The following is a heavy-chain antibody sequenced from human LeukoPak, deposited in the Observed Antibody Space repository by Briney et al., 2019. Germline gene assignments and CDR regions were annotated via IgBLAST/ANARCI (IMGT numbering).Heavy chain of an antibody. D-gene: IGHD6-13*01. CDR3: ARGGAAAGTYNWFDP. CDR2: IIPIFGTA. J-gene: IGHJ5*02. Sequence: ASVKVSCKASGGTFSSYAISWVRQAPGQGLEWMGGIIPIFGTANYAQKFQGRVTITTDESTSTAYMELSSLRSEDTAVYYCARGGAAAGTYNWFDPWGQGTLVTVSS. V-gene: IGHV1-69*05. CDR1: GGTFSSYA.